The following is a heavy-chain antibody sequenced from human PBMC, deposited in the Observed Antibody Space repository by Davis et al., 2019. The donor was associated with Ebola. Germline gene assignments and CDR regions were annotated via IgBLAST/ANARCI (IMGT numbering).Heavy chain of an antibody. D-gene: IGHD6-19*01. V-gene: IGHV1-3*01. J-gene: IGHJ4*02. Sequence: AASVKVSCKASGYTFTTYAMHWVRQAPGQRLEWMGWVHGGNGNTKYSQRFQGRVTITTDTPASTAYLDLSSLRSDDTAVFYCARATFGYNSGWYADYWGQGTLVTVSS. CDR3: ARATFGYNSGWYADY. CDR1: GYTFTTYA. CDR2: VHGGNGNT.